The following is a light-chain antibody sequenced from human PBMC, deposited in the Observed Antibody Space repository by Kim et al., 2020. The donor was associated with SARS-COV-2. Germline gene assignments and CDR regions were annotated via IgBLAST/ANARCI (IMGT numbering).Light chain of an antibody. CDR2: DAS. V-gene: IGKV3-11*01. J-gene: IGKJ2*03. CDR3: QQRTNWRYS. Sequence: SVSPGEKAALSCRASQSVSNSLAWYQQKPGQATRLLIFDASNRATDIPARFSGSGSGTDFTLTISSLEPEDFAVYFCQQRTNWRYSFGQGTKLEI. CDR1: QSVSNS.